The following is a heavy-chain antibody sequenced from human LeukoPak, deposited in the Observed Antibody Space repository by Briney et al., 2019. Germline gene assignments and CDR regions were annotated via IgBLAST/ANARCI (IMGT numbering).Heavy chain of an antibody. J-gene: IGHJ4*02. CDR3: ARASGCSGGSCYLNYFDY. V-gene: IGHV4-38-2*02. D-gene: IGHD2-15*01. CDR2: IYHSGST. CDR1: GYSISSGYY. Sequence: SETLSPTCTVSGYSISSGYYWGWIRQPPGKGLEWIGSIYHSGSTYYNPSLKSRVTISVDTSKNQFSLKLSSVTAADTAVYYCARASGCSGGSCYLNYFDYWGQGTLVTVSS.